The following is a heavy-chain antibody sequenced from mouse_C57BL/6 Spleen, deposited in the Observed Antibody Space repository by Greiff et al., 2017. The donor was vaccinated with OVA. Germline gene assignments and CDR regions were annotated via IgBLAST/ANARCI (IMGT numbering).Heavy chain of an antibody. CDR2: IDPSDSYT. D-gene: IGHD1-1*01. CDR3: AIITTVALNY. Sequence: QVQLQQPGAELVMPGASVKLSCKASGYTFTSYWMHCVRQSPGQGLEWIGEIDPSDSYTNYNQKFKGKSTLTVDKSSSTAYMQLSSLTSEDSAVYYCAIITTVALNYWGQGTTLTVSS. V-gene: IGHV1-69*01. CDR1: GYTFTSYW. J-gene: IGHJ2*01.